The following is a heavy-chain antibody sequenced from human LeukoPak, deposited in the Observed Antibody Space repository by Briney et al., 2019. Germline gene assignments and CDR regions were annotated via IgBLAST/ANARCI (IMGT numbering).Heavy chain of an antibody. CDR2: IYYSGST. D-gene: IGHD6-6*01. CDR1: GGSINSYY. J-gene: IGHJ4*02. V-gene: IGHV4-59*01. Sequence: SETLSLTCTVSGGSINSYYWSWIRQPPGKGLEWIGYIYYSGSTNYNPSLKSRVTISVDTSKIQLSLKLSSVTAADTAVYYCARARYSTSSAPLFDCWGQGTLVTVSS. CDR3: ARARYSTSSAPLFDC.